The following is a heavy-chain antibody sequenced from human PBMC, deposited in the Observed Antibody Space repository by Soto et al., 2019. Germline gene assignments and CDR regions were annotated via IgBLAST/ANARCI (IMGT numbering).Heavy chain of an antibody. CDR1: VGSMSSYY. J-gene: IGHJ5*02. D-gene: IGHD2-2*01. CDR2: VYSIGGT. CDR3: ARGQRCHDWFDP. Sequence: SETLSLTCTVSVGSMSSYYWTWIRQPAGKGLEWIGRVYSIGGTHYNPSLKSRVTISLDTSKNQFSLRLLSVTDADTAVYYCARGQRCHDWFDPWGQGTLVTVSS. V-gene: IGHV4-4*07.